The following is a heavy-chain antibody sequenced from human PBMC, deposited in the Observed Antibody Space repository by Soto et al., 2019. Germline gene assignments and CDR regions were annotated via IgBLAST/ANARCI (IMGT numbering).Heavy chain of an antibody. Sequence: SETLSLTCTVSGGFVNSDTHSWSWIRQTPGKRLEWIGFIYSGGSTKNPSLRSRVTVSVDTSKNQFSLKLRSVIVADTAVYHCARFVRSCSATTCSTRADVWGQGITVTV. CDR2: IYSGGST. CDR1: GGFVNSDTHS. CDR3: ARFVRSCSATTCSTRADV. V-gene: IGHV4-61*01. J-gene: IGHJ6*02. D-gene: IGHD2-2*01.